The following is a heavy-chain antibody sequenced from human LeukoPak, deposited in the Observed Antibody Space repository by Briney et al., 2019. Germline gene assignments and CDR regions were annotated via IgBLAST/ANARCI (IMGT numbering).Heavy chain of an antibody. J-gene: IGHJ5*02. CDR1: GGSFSGYY. CDR2: INHSGST. D-gene: IGHD3-3*01. CDR3: ARGPSYRITIFGVVKYWFDP. Sequence: SETLSLTCAVYGGSFSGYYWSWLRQPPGKGLEWIGEINHSGSTNYNPSLKSRVTISVDTSKNQFSLKLSSVTAADTAVYYCARGPSYRITIFGVVKYWFDPWGQGTLVTVSS. V-gene: IGHV4-34*01.